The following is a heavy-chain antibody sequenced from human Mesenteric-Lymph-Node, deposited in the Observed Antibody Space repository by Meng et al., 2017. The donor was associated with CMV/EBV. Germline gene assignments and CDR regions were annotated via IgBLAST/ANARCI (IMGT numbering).Heavy chain of an antibody. D-gene: IGHD6-13*01. J-gene: IGHJ4*02. CDR1: GFTFSSYS. CDR2: ISSSSSYI. V-gene: IGHV3-21*01. CDR3: ARVGAAASTGDY. Sequence: GGSLRLSCAASGFTFSSYSMNWVRQAPGKGLEWVSSISSSSSYIYYADSVKGRFTISRDNAKNSLYLQMNSLRAEDTAVYYCARVGAAASTGDYWGQGTLVTVSS.